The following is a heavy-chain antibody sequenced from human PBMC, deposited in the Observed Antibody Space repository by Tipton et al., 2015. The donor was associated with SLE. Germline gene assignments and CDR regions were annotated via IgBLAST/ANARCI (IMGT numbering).Heavy chain of an antibody. CDR3: AREYYYGSGLGY. J-gene: IGHJ4*02. D-gene: IGHD3-10*01. V-gene: IGHV4-34*01. CDR2: INHSGST. CDR1: GGSFSGYY. Sequence: TLSLTCAVYGGSFSGYYWSWIRQPPGKGLEWIGEINHSGSTNYNPSLKSRVTISVDTSKNQFSLKLSSVTAADTAVYYCAREYYYGSGLGYWGQGTLVTVSS.